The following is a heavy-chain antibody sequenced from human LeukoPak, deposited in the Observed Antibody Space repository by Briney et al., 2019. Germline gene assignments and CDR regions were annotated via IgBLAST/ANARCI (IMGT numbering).Heavy chain of an antibody. V-gene: IGHV1-69*05. CDR2: TIPIFGTA. CDR1: GGTFSSYA. CDR3: ARDISAFGYSYES. J-gene: IGHJ4*02. Sequence: SVKVSCKASGGTFSSYAISWVRQAPGQGLEWMGRTIPIFGTANYAQKFQGRVTITTDESTSTAYMELSSLRSEDTAVYYCARDISAFGYSYESWGQGTLVTVSS. D-gene: IGHD5-18*01.